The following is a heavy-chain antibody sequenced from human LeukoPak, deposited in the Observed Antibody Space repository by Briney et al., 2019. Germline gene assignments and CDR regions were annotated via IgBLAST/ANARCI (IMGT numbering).Heavy chain of an antibody. CDR3: ARGHGSSYLDY. CDR1: GGSISSSSYY. V-gene: IGHV4-39*07. Sequence: PSETLSLTCTVSGGSISSSSYYWGWIRQPPGKGLEWIGSIYYSGSTYYNPSLKSRVTISVDTSKNQFSLKLSSVTAADTAVYYCARGHGSSYLDYWGQGTLVTVSS. CDR2: IYYSGST. D-gene: IGHD6-13*01. J-gene: IGHJ4*02.